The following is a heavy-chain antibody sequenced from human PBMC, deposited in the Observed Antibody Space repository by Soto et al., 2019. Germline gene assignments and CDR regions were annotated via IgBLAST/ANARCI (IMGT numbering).Heavy chain of an antibody. CDR1: GYTFTTYF. J-gene: IGHJ4*02. Sequence: QVQLVQSGADVRRPGASVKVSCMASGYTFTTYFVHWVRQAPGQGLEWMGVVDPSGVHTKYAEKFQGIIPMPGHTSTSTFYMELSSLTSDDTAFYYCARDRYSFSAYDLGDYWGQGSLVTVSS. CDR3: ARDRYSFSAYDLGDY. D-gene: IGHD5-12*01. CDR2: VDPSGVHT. V-gene: IGHV1-46*01.